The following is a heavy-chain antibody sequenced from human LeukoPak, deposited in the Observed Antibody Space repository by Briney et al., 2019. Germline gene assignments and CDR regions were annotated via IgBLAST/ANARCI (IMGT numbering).Heavy chain of an antibody. CDR3: ARDLVSGAYTFDI. J-gene: IGHJ3*02. CDR1: GLTFRDYD. Sequence: GGSLRLSCAVSGLTFRDYDINWVRQAPGKGLEWVSYISGSGSTIYYADSVRGRFTISRDNAKNSLYLQMNSLRAEDTAVYYCARDLVSGAYTFDIWGQGTVVTVSS. V-gene: IGHV3-48*03. CDR2: ISGSGSTI. D-gene: IGHD3-16*01.